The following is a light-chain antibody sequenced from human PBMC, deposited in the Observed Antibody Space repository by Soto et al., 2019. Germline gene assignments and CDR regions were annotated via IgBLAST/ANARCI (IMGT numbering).Light chain of an antibody. CDR2: WAS. V-gene: IGKV4-1*01. CDR1: QSVLHSANNKNY. Sequence: DVVMTQSPDSLAVSLGERATINCKSRQSVLHSANNKNYLAWYQQKPGQPPKLLIYWASTREFGVPDRFSGSGSGTDFTLTISSLQAEDVAVYYCQQYYSAPLTFGGGTKV. CDR3: QQYYSAPLT. J-gene: IGKJ4*01.